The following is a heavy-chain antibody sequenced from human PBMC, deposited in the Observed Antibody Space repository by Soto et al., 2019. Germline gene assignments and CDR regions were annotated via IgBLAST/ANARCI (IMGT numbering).Heavy chain of an antibody. Sequence: QVQLVESGGGVVQPGRSLRLSCAASGFTFSSYAMHWVRQAPGKGLEWVAVISYDGSNKYYADSVKGRFTISRDNSKNTLYLQMNSLRAEDTAVYYCARDDTAAAGDYYSSGMDVWGQGTTVTVSS. J-gene: IGHJ6*02. CDR2: ISYDGSNK. V-gene: IGHV3-30-3*01. CDR3: ARDDTAAAGDYYSSGMDV. D-gene: IGHD6-13*01. CDR1: GFTFSSYA.